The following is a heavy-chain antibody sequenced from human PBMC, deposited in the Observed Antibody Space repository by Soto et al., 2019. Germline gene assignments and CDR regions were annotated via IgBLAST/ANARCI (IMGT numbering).Heavy chain of an antibody. Sequence: GGSLRLSCAASGFTFSSYAMHWVRQAPGKGLEWVAVISYDGSNKYYADSVKGRFTISRDNSKNTLYLQMNSLRAEDTAVYYCARDLAYSGYDVNTDYYGMDVWGQGTTVTVS. J-gene: IGHJ6*02. V-gene: IGHV3-30-3*01. CDR1: GFTFSSYA. D-gene: IGHD5-12*01. CDR2: ISYDGSNK. CDR3: ARDLAYSGYDVNTDYYGMDV.